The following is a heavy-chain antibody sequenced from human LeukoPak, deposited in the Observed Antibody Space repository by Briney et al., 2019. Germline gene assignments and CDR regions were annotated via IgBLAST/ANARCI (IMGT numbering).Heavy chain of an antibody. CDR2: VYYTGGT. D-gene: IGHD6-6*01. V-gene: IGHV4-39*02. J-gene: IGHJ5*02. CDR3: VSNSSSSPWFDP. CDR1: GGSISSYTHY. Sequence: SESLSLTCTVSGGSISSYTHYWGWIRQPPGKGLEWIATVYYTGGTYYNPSLKSRVTISIDTSRNHFSLKLTSVIAADTAMYYCVSNSSSSPWFDPWGQGTLVT.